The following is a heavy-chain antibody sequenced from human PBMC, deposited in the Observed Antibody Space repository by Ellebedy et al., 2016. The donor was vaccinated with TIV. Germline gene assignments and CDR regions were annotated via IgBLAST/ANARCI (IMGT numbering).Heavy chain of an antibody. Sequence: GGSLRLSXAASGFTFSSYGMHWVRQAPGKGLEWVSAISGSGGSTYYADSVKGRFTISRDNSKNTLYLQMNSLRAEDTAVYYCAKKGNTILTTPRVDVWGKGTTVTVSS. CDR3: AKKGNTILTTPRVDV. CDR2: ISGSGGST. J-gene: IGHJ6*04. D-gene: IGHD3-9*01. CDR1: GFTFSSYG. V-gene: IGHV3-23*01.